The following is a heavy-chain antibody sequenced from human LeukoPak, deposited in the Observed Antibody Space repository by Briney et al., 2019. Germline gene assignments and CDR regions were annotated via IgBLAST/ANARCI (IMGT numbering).Heavy chain of an antibody. Sequence: GGSLRLSCTASGFMFSSYGMHWVRQAPGKGLDWMAYIQHDGSGQFYADSVKGRFTISRDNAKNSLYLQMNSLRAEDTAVYYCARRVDVDCSGGSCYPTHNWFDPWGQGTLVTVSS. CDR2: IQHDGSGQ. J-gene: IGHJ5*02. V-gene: IGHV3-30*02. CDR3: ARRVDVDCSGGSCYPTHNWFDP. CDR1: GFMFSSYG. D-gene: IGHD2-15*01.